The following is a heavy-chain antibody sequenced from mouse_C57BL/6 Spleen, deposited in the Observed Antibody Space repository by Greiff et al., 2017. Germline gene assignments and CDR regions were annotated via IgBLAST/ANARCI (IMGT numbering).Heavy chain of an antibody. V-gene: IGHV1-81*01. D-gene: IGHD1-1*01. Sequence: VQLQQSGAELARPGASVKLSCKASGYTFTSYGISWVKQRTGQGLEWIGEIYPRSGNTYYNEKFKGKATLTADKSSSTAYMELRSLTSEDSAVYFCAIPSITTVVAQYYFDYWGQGTTLTVSS. CDR2: IYPRSGNT. CDR3: AIPSITTVVAQYYFDY. CDR1: GYTFTSYG. J-gene: IGHJ2*01.